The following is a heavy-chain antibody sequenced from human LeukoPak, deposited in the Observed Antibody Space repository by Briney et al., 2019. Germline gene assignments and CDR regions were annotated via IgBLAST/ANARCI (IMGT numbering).Heavy chain of an antibody. J-gene: IGHJ3*02. CDR2: IWYDGINK. Sequence: GGSLRLSCAASGFTFTTYGMHWVRQAPGKGLEWVAVIWYDGINKYYADAVKGRFTISRDNSKNTVFVQMNSLRAEDTAVYYCARDGGDGSGYYDAFDIWGQGTMVTVSS. V-gene: IGHV3-33*01. D-gene: IGHD3-22*01. CDR3: ARDGGDGSGYYDAFDI. CDR1: GFTFTTYG.